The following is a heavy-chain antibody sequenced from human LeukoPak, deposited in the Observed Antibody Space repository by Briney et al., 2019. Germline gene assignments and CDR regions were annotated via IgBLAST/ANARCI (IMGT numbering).Heavy chain of an antibody. CDR3: AQSQNYGDGFDY. J-gene: IGHJ4*02. CDR2: INHSGST. D-gene: IGHD4-17*01. V-gene: IGHV4-34*01. Sequence: PSETLSLTCAVYGGSFSGYSWIWIRKPPGKGPEWIGEINHSGSTNYNPSLKSRVTISVDTSKIQFSLTLSSVTAADTAVYYCAQSQNYGDGFDYWGQGTLVTVSS. CDR1: GGSFSGYS.